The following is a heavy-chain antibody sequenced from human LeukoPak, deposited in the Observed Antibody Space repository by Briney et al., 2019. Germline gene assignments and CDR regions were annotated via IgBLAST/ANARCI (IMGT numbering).Heavy chain of an antibody. D-gene: IGHD2-2*02. V-gene: IGHV3-33*08. CDR3: ARRMAAALLDY. J-gene: IGHJ4*02. CDR1: GFTFSSYW. CDR2: IWYDGSNK. Sequence: QPGGSLRLSCAASGFTFSSYWMSWVRQAPGKGLEWVAVIWYDGSNKYYADSVKGRFTISRDNSKNTLYLQMNSLRAEDTAVYYCARRMAAALLDYWGQGTLVTVSS.